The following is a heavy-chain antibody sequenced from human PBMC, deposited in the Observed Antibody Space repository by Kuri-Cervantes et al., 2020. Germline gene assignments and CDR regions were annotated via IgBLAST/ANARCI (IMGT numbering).Heavy chain of an antibody. CDR3: ASVLRFLEWLGGGMDV. CDR2: IIPIFGTA. J-gene: IGHJ6*02. CDR1: GGTFGSYA. V-gene: IGHV1-69*13. Sequence: SVKVSCKASGGTFGSYAISWVRQAPGQGLEWMGGIIPIFGTANYAQKFQGRVTITADESTSTAYMELSSLRSEDTAVYYCASVLRFLEWLGGGMDVWGQGTTVTVSS. D-gene: IGHD3-3*01.